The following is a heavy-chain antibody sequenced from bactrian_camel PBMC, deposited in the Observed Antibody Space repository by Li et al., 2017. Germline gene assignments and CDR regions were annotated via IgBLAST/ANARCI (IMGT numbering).Heavy chain of an antibody. Sequence: HVQLVESGGRLVQPGGSPRLSCEVSGFTFSLYGMSWVRQVPEKGLQWVAGIYTDGSDTDYADSVKGRFTISQDNARNTLYLQMNSLKPEDTALFFCKASRPRSAFYCPRLGENYWGQGTQVTVS. CDR2: IYTDGSDT. V-gene: IGHV3S6*01. CDR1: GFTFSLYG. D-gene: IGHD3*01. J-gene: IGHJ4*01. CDR3: KASRPRSAFYCPRLGENY.